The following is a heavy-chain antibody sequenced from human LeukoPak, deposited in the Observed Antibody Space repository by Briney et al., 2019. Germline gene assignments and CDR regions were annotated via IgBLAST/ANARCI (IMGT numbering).Heavy chain of an antibody. V-gene: IGHV4-34*01. CDR1: GGSFSGYY. D-gene: IGHD6-13*01. CDR3: ARDSISSYVDWFDP. Sequence: SETLSLTCAVYGGSFSGYYWSWLRQPPGKGLEWIGEINHSGSTNYNPSLKSRVTISVDTSKNQFSLKLSSVTDADTAVYYCARDSISSYVDWFDPWGQGTLVTASS. CDR2: INHSGST. J-gene: IGHJ5*02.